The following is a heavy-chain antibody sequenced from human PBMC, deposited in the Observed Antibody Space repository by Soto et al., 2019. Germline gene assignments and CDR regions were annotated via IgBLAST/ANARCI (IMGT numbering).Heavy chain of an antibody. CDR1: GYTFTSYY. CDR2: INPSGGST. CDR3: ARGAREGTTSTYDAFDI. D-gene: IGHD1-1*01. Sequence: ASVKVSFKASGYTFTSYYMHWVRQAPGQGLEWMGIINPSGGSTSYAQKFQGRVTMTRDTSTSTVYMELSSLRSEDTAVYYCARGAREGTTSTYDAFDIWGQGTMVTVSS. J-gene: IGHJ3*02. V-gene: IGHV1-46*01.